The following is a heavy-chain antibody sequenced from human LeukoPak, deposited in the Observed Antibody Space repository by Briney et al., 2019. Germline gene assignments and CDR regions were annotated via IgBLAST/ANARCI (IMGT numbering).Heavy chain of an antibody. V-gene: IGHV3-23*01. CDR2: ISGSGGNT. Sequence: GGSLRLSCAASGFFFPNCAMSWVRQAPGKGLEWVAGISGSGGNTFYADSVTGRFTISRDISDRTLYLAMNTLRAEDTAIYYCAKAANPLVSANYFGYWGQGILVTVSS. J-gene: IGHJ4*02. CDR3: AKAANPLVSANYFGY. CDR1: GFFFPNCA. D-gene: IGHD6-13*01.